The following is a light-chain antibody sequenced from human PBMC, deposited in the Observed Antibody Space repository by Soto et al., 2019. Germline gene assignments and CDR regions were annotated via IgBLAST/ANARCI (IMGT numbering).Light chain of an antibody. CDR1: QTLSSRH. J-gene: IGKJ5*01. Sequence: VLTQSPGTLSLSPGERATLSCRASQTLSSRHLAWYQQKPGQAPRLLMYGASSRATGIPDRLSGSGSGTDFTLTISRLEPEDFAVYYCQQYGSSPITFGQGTRLEIK. CDR3: QQYGSSPIT. CDR2: GAS. V-gene: IGKV3-20*01.